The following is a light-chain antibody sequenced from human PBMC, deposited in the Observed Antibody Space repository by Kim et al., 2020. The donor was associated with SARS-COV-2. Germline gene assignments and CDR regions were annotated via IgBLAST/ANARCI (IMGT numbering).Light chain of an antibody. Sequence: GQSITISCTGTSSDIDGYNYVSWYQQHPGKAPKLLIYDVTKRPSGVSYRFSGSKSGNTASLTISGLQAEDEADYYCSSYTNSDTLVFGGGTQLTVL. CDR2: DVT. CDR3: SSYTNSDTLV. CDR1: SSDIDGYNY. J-gene: IGLJ2*01. V-gene: IGLV2-14*04.